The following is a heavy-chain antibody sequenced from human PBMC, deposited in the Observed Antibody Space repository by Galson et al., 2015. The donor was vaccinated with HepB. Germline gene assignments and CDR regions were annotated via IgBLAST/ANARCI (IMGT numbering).Heavy chain of an antibody. Sequence: SLRLSCAASGFIFSSYRMNWVRQAPGKGLEWVSSITTNSANTYYADSVKGRFTISRDNAKNSLYLQMNSLRAEDTAVYYCARRGPARSSGWSNFDYWGQGTLVTVSS. V-gene: IGHV3-21*01. CDR1: GFIFSSYR. CDR3: ARRGPARSSGWSNFDY. CDR2: ITTNSANT. D-gene: IGHD6-19*01. J-gene: IGHJ4*02.